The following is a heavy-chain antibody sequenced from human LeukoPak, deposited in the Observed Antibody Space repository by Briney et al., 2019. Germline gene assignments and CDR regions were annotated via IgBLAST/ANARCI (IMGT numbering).Heavy chain of an antibody. D-gene: IGHD6-13*01. CDR2: ISGSGGST. J-gene: IGHJ4*02. CDR3: AKHSSSWHWGPTPAEDLDDYFDY. CDR1: GFTFSSYA. Sequence: GGSLRLSCAASGFTFSSYAMSWVRQAPGKGLEWVSAISGSGGSTYYADSVKGRFTISRDNSKNTLYLQMNSLRAEDTAVYYCAKHSSSWHWGPTPAEDLDDYFDYWGQGTLVTVSS. V-gene: IGHV3-23*01.